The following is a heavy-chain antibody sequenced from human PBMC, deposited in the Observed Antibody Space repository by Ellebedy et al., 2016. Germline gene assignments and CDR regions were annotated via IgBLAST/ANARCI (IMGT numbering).Heavy chain of an antibody. CDR1: GFTFSNFA. Sequence: GESLKISCAASGFTFSNFAMSWVRQAPGKGLEWVSSISSTATSIYYTDSVKGRFTISRANAKNSLYLQMNSLRTEDPAVYYCASRALAVAGADPTRDYYYGMDVWGQGTTVTVSS. CDR3: ASRALAVAGADPTRDYYYGMDV. D-gene: IGHD6-19*01. J-gene: IGHJ6*02. CDR2: ISSTATSI. V-gene: IGHV3-21*01.